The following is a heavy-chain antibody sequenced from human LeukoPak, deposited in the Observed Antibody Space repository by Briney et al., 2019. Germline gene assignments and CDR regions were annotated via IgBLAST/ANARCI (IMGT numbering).Heavy chain of an antibody. CDR2: IWYDGSSE. Sequence: SGGSLTLSCAASGFTFNIYVMHWVRQAPGEGLEWVAAIWYDGSSEYYADSVKGRFTISRDNSKNMLYLQMNSLRAEDTAVYYCAREGGVAATGGFDYWGQGTLVTVSS. D-gene: IGHD2-15*01. V-gene: IGHV3-33*01. J-gene: IGHJ4*02. CDR1: GFTFNIYV. CDR3: AREGGVAATGGFDY.